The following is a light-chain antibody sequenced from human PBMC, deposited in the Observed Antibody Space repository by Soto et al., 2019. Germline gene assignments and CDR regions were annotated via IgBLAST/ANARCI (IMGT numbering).Light chain of an antibody. V-gene: IGLV2-14*01. CDR2: EVS. Sequence: QSALNQPASVSGSPGQSMTISCTGTSSDVGGYNYVSWYQQHPGKAPKLMIYEVSNGPSGVSNRFSGSKSGNTASLTISGLQAEDEADYYCSSYTSSSTRVFGGGTKLT. CDR3: SSYTSSSTRV. J-gene: IGLJ3*02. CDR1: SSDVGGYNY.